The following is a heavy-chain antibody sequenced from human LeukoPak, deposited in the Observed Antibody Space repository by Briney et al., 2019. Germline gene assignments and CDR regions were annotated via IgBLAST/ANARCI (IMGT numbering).Heavy chain of an antibody. J-gene: IGHJ4*02. CDR3: TRVSYGKGDY. D-gene: IGHD1-26*01. CDR2: IYPGNSDT. Sequence: GESLKISCRASGYTFTKSWIGWVRQMSGKGLEWMAIIYPGNSDTKYSPSFQGRVTISADTSTSTAYQQWGSLKASDTAMYYCTRVSYGKGDYWGQGTLVTVSS. V-gene: IGHV5-51*01. CDR1: GYTFTKSW.